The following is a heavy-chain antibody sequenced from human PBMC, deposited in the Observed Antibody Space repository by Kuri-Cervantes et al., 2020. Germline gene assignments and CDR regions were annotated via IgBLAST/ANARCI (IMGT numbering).Heavy chain of an antibody. CDR3: ARSPRAYGAGYWYFDL. J-gene: IGHJ2*01. V-gene: IGHV3-74*01. D-gene: IGHD4-17*01. Sequence: GESLKISCAASGLTISSDWMHWVRQVPGKGLVWVSRINSDGSSTNYADSVKGRFTISRDNAKNTVYLQMNSLRAEDTAVYYCARSPRAYGAGYWYFDLWGRGTLVTVSS. CDR1: GLTISSDW. CDR2: INSDGSST.